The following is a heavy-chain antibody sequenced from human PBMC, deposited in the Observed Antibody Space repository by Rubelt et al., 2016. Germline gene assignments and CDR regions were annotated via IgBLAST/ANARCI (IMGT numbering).Heavy chain of an antibody. CDR2: IYSGGNT. CDR1: GGSISRSRYY. Sequence: QVQLQESGPGLAKPSETLSLTCTVSGGSISRSRYYWGWIRQPPGNGLEWIGSIYSGGNTYSNPSLNSRITISVDSSKNHFSRKLSSRTAAYTAVYYCAKSAEGSTWYDAWGPGTLVTVSS. V-gene: IGHV4-39*07. D-gene: IGHD6-13*01. CDR3: AKSAEGSTWYDA. J-gene: IGHJ5*02.